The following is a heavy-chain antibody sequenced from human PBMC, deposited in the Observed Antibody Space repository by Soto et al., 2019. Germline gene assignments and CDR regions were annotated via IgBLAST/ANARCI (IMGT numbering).Heavy chain of an antibody. CDR3: ASDAKGATYGSGSYRHYYYYGMDV. CDR2: IYYSGST. J-gene: IGHJ6*02. Sequence: PSETLSLTCTVSGGSISSGDYYWSWIRQPPGKGLEWIGYIYYSGSTYYNPSLKSRVTISVDTSKDQFSLKVSSVTAADTAVYYCASDAKGATYGSGSYRHYYYYGMDVWGQGTTVTVSS. CDR1: GGSISSGDYY. V-gene: IGHV4-30-4*01. D-gene: IGHD3-10*01.